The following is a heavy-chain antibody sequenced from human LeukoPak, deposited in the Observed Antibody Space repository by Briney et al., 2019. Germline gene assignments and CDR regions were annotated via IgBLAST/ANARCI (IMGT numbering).Heavy chain of an antibody. V-gene: IGHV3-69-1*01. J-gene: IGHJ6*02. D-gene: IGHD3-16*01. CDR1: GFTFTDHP. CDR2: IGGDGIA. Sequence: GGSLRLSCVASGFTFTDHPMNWVRQAPGKGLEWISYIGGDGIAFYADSVKGRFTASKDDARNSLYLQMSNLRAEDTAVYFCARGGGLDVWGQGATVTVSS. CDR3: ARGGGLDV.